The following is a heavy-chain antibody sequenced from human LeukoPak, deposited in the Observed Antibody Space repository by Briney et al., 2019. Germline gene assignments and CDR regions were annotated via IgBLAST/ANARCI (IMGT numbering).Heavy chain of an antibody. V-gene: IGHV4-30-2*05. CDR1: GGSISSGGYS. CDR3: ARVRRDADANQFDY. D-gene: IGHD4/OR15-4a*01. CDR2: IYYDAGA. Sequence: TSQTLSLTCAVSGGSISSGGYSWSWIRQPPGKGPEWIAYIYYDAGAYYNPSLASRVTISLDSSANQFSLRLSSVTAADTAVYYCARVRRDADANQFDYWGQGTLVTVSS. J-gene: IGHJ4*02.